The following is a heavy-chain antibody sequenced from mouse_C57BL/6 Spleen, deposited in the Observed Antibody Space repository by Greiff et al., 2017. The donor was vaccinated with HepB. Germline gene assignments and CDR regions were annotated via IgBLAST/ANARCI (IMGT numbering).Heavy chain of an antibody. D-gene: IGHD2-3*01. J-gene: IGHJ3*01. CDR1: GYTFTSYW. CDR2: IYPSDSET. CDR3: ARDGYYGGFAY. Sequence: VQMQQPGAELVRPGSSVKLSCKASGYTFTSYWMDWVKQSPGQGLEWIGNIYPSDSETHYNQKFKDKATLTVDKSSSTAYMQLSSLTSEDSAVYYCARDGYYGGFAYWGQGTLVTVSA. V-gene: IGHV1-61*01.